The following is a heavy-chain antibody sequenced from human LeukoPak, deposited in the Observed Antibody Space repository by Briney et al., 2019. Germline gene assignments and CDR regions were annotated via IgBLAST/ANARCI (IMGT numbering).Heavy chain of an antibody. J-gene: IGHJ4*02. D-gene: IGHD3-10*01. CDR2: INPNSGGT. V-gene: IGHV1-2*02. CDR1: GYTFTGYY. CDR3: ARESRGVRGGTDY. Sequence: ASVKVSCKASGYTFTGYYMHWVRQAPGQGLEWMGWINPNSGGTNYAQKLQGRVTMTTDTSTSTAYMELRSLRSDDTAVYYCARESRGVRGGTDYWGQGTLVTVSS.